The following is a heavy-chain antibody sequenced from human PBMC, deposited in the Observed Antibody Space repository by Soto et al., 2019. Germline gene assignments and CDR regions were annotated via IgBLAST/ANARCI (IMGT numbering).Heavy chain of an antibody. CDR3: AKGKISTTTYTSFDS. V-gene: IGHV3-23*01. D-gene: IGHD1-26*01. J-gene: IGHJ5*01. CDR1: GFTFSTYA. Sequence: PGGSLRLSCAASGFTFSTYAMSWVRQAPGKGLEWVSAISGSPSSTYYADSVKGRFTISRDNSKKTLFLQMSSLRAEDTAVYYCAKGKISTTTYTSFDSWGQGTLVTVSS. CDR2: ISGSPSST.